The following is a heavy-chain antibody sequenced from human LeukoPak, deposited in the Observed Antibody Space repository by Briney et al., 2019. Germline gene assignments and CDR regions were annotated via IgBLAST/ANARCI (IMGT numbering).Heavy chain of an antibody. D-gene: IGHD1/OR15-1a*01. J-gene: IGHJ4*02. Sequence: PSETLSLTCTVSGGXISSYYWSWIRQPPGKGLEWIGYIYYSGSTNYNPSLKSRVTISVDTSKNQFSLKLSSVTAADTAVYYCARSIIATRSKFDYWGQGNLVTVSS. CDR1: GGXISSYY. V-gene: IGHV4-59*08. CDR3: ARSIIATRSKFDY. CDR2: IYYSGST.